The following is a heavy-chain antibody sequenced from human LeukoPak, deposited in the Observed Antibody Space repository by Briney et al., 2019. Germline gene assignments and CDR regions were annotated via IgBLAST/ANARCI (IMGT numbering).Heavy chain of an antibody. Sequence: SVKVSCKASGGTFSSYAISWVRQAPGQGLEWMGRIIPILGIANYAQKFQGRVTITADKSTSTAYMELSSLRSEDTAVYYCARVTSQYYYDSSGYEINWFDPWGQGTLVTASS. CDR2: IIPILGIA. J-gene: IGHJ5*02. CDR3: ARVTSQYYYDSSGYEINWFDP. CDR1: GGTFSSYA. V-gene: IGHV1-69*04. D-gene: IGHD3-22*01.